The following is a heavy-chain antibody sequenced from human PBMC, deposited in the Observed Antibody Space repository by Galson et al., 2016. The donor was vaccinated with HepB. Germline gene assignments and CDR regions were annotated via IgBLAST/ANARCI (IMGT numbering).Heavy chain of an antibody. D-gene: IGHD1-14*01. CDR3: AKCPPGTRGSLDS. V-gene: IGHV3-23*01. CDR2: ISDNGHAT. Sequence: SLRLSCAGSGFTFNSYAMNWVRQAPGKGLEWISLISDNGHATYYADPVRGRFSIARDNSKNTLYLQMNSLRADDTAAYYCAKCPPGTRGSLDSWGQGTLVTVSS. CDR1: GFTFNSYA. J-gene: IGHJ4*02.